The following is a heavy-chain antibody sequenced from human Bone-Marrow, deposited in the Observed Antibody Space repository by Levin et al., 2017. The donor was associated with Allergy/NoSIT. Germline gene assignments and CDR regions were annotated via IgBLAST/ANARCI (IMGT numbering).Heavy chain of an antibody. CDR1: GFTFFSYD. V-gene: IGHV3-13*01. Sequence: QSGGSLRLSCAASGFTFFSYDMHWVRQPTGKGLEWVSGIDTADDTYYADSVKGRFTISRENAENSLSLQMDSLTAGDTAVYYCARGHAAYDGFDIWGRGTMVTVSS. CDR2: IDTADDT. J-gene: IGHJ3*02. CDR3: ARGHAAYDGFDI. D-gene: IGHD2-21*01.